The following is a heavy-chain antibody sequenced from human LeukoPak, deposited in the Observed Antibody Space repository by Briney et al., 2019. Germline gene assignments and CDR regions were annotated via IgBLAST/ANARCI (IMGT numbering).Heavy chain of an antibody. CDR1: GYTFTGYY. D-gene: IGHD2-15*01. J-gene: IGHJ4*02. CDR2: INPNSGGT. CDR3: ARAGGYCGRISCPYYFDY. V-gene: IGHV1-2*02. Sequence: GASVKVSCKASGYTFTGYYIHWVRQAPGQGLEWMGWINPNSGGTNYAQTFQGRVTMTRDTSSSTAYMELSRLRSDDTAVYYCARAGGYCGRISCPYYFDYWGQGSLVAVSS.